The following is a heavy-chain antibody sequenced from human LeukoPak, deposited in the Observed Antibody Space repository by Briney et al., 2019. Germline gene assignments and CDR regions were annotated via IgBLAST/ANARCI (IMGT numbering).Heavy chain of an antibody. CDR1: GFTFSSFG. J-gene: IGHJ4*02. V-gene: IGHV3-21*01. CDR3: ARVKEGGYSYGTFDY. D-gene: IGHD5-18*01. Sequence: GGTLRLSCAASGFTFSSFGMSWVRQAPGKGLEWVSSISSSSSYIYYADSVKGRFTISRDNAKNSLYLQMNSLRAEDTAVYYCARVKEGGYSYGTFDYWGQGTLVTVSS. CDR2: ISSSSSYI.